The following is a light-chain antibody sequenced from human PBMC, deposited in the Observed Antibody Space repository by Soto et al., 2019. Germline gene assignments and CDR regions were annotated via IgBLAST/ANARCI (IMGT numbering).Light chain of an antibody. J-gene: IGKJ4*01. CDR3: QQRYNTPLT. CDR1: QSMSTY. Sequence: DIQMTQSPSSLSASVGDIVTITCRASQSMSTYLNWFQQKPGKAPKVLIYGASSLQSGVPSRFSGSGSGTDFTLTISSLQPEDVATYYCQQRYNTPLTFGGGTKVEIK. CDR2: GAS. V-gene: IGKV1-39*01.